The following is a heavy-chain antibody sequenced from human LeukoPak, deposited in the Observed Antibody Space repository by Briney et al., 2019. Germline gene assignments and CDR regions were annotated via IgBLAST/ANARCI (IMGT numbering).Heavy chain of an antibody. J-gene: IGHJ4*02. CDR3: ARGDYDILTGNLTRLLDY. CDR1: GGSFSTFY. D-gene: IGHD3-9*01. V-gene: IGHV4-34*01. CDR2: INHNGST. Sequence: PSETLSLTCAVYGGSFSTFYWTWIRQPPGKGLEWIGEINHNGSTNYIASLKSRVTISVDTSKNQFSLKLSSVTAADTAVYYCARGDYDILTGNLTRLLDYWGQGTLVTVSS.